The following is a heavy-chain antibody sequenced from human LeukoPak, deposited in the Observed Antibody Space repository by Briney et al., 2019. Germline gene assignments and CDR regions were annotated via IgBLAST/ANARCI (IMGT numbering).Heavy chain of an antibody. CDR2: IYSGGST. CDR1: GFTVSSNY. J-gene: IGHJ4*02. D-gene: IGHD1-26*01. V-gene: IGHV3-53*01. Sequence: GGSLRLSCAASGFTVSSNYMSWVRQAPGKGLEWVSVIYSGGSTYYADSVKGRFTISRDNSKNTLYLQMNSLRAEDTAVYYCARGVVGATTDFDYWGQGTLVTVSS. CDR3: ARGVVGATTDFDY.